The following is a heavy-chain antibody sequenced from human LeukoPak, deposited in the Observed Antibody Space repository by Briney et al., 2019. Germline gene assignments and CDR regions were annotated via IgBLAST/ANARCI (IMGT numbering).Heavy chain of an antibody. CDR1: GGSISSYY. Sequence: SETLSLTCSVSGGSISSYYWSWIRQPPGKGLEWNGYIYYTGNTNYNPSLKSRVTISVDTSKNQFSLKLSSVTAADTAVYYCARDRLQLQSWGQGTLVTVSS. V-gene: IGHV4-59*01. J-gene: IGHJ5*02. CDR3: ARDRLQLQS. CDR2: IYYTGNT. D-gene: IGHD1-1*01.